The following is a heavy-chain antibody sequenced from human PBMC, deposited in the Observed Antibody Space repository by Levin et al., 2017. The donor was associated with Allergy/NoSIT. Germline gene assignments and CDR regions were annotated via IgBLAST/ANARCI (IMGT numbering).Heavy chain of an antibody. CDR2: ISHSGTT. J-gene: IGHJ4*02. Sequence: PSETLSLTCAVYGGSFSGYYCGWIRQPPGKGLEWIGEISHSGTTNYNPSLKSRVTISVDTSKNQFSLRLTSVTAADTAVYYCARDLTGYYTRKDNWGQGTLVTVSS. V-gene: IGHV4-34*01. CDR1: GGSFSGYY. D-gene: IGHD3-9*01. CDR3: ARDLTGYYTRKDN.